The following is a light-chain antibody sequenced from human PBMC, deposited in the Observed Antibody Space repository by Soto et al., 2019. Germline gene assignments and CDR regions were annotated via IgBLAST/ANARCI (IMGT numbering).Light chain of an antibody. V-gene: IGLV2-14*01. CDR2: EVS. CDR1: SRDVGGYKY. Sequence: QSALTQPASVSGSPGQSITISCTGTSRDVGGYKYVSWYQQHPGKAPKLLLYEVSNRPSGVSHRFSGSKSGNTASLTISGLQAEDEADYYCQSYDSANRAVFGGGTQLTVL. J-gene: IGLJ7*01. CDR3: QSYDSANRAV.